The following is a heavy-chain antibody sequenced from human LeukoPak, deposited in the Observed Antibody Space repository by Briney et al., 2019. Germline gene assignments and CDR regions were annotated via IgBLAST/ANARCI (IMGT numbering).Heavy chain of an antibody. V-gene: IGHV4-30-4*08. CDR3: ARDLGYGGNSGFDY. CDR2: IYYSGST. D-gene: IGHD4-23*01. CDR1: GGSISSGDYY. Sequence: SETLSLTCTVSGGSISSGDYYWSWIRQPPGKGLEWIGYIYYSGSTYYNPSLKSRVTISVDTSKNQFSLKLSSVTAADTAVYYCARDLGYGGNSGFDYWGQGTLVTVS. J-gene: IGHJ4*02.